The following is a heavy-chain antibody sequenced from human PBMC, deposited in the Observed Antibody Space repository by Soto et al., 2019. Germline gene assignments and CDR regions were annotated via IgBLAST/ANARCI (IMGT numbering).Heavy chain of an antibody. J-gene: IGHJ6*02. CDR1: VITFSSYA. CDR3: EKGLAARPLYYYYGMDV. D-gene: IGHD6-6*01. Sequence: RVSCAASVITFSSYAMSWVLQAPGKGLEWVSAISGSGGSTYYADSVKRRFTISRDNSKNTLYLQMNSLRAEDTAVYYCEKGLAARPLYYYYGMDVWGQGTTVTVSS. CDR2: ISGSGGST. V-gene: IGHV3-23*01.